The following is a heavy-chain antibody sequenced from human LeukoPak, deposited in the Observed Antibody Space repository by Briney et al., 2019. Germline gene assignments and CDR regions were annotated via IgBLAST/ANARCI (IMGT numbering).Heavy chain of an antibody. CDR2: INHSEST. J-gene: IGHJ6*03. V-gene: IGHV4-34*01. Sequence: PSETLSLTCTVYGGSFSGYYWIGIPQPPGKALECIVEINHSESTHHNPPLKSRVTISVDTSKKHSSLKLSSLTAADTAVYYCARVNFGTYSSSWYKGGYYYYYMDVWGRGTTVTVSS. D-gene: IGHD6-13*01. CDR1: GGSFSGYY. CDR3: ARVNFGTYSSSWYKGGYYYYYMDV.